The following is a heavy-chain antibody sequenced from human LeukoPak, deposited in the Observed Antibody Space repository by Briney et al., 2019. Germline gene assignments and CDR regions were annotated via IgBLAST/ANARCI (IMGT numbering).Heavy chain of an antibody. CDR2: IIPIFGTA. CDR3: ARDHCSSTSCYLSEPYDAFDI. Sequence: GASVKVSCKASGGTFSSYAISWVRQAPGQGLEWMGGIIPIFGTANYAQKFQGRVTITADESTSTAYMELSSLRSEDTAVYYCARDHCSSTSCYLSEPYDAFDIWGQGTMVTVSS. D-gene: IGHD2-2*01. J-gene: IGHJ3*02. CDR1: GGTFSSYA. V-gene: IGHV1-69*13.